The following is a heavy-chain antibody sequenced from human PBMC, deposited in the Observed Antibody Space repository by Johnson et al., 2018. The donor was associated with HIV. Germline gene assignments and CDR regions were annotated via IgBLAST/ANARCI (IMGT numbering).Heavy chain of an antibody. J-gene: IGHJ3*02. D-gene: IGHD2/OR15-2a*01. CDR3: VTDGFYALALDI. V-gene: IGHV3-72*01. Sequence: VQLVESGGGVVQPGRSLRLSCAASGFTFSSYGMHWVRQAPGKGLEWVGRTRNKANSYTTEYAASVKGRFTISRDDSKNSLYLQMNSLKTEDTAVYYCVTDGFYALALDIWGQGTMVTVSS. CDR1: GFTFSSYG. CDR2: TRNKANSYTT.